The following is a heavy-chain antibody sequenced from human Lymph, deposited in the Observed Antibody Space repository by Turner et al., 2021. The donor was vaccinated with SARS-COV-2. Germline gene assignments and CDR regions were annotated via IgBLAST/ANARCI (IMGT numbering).Heavy chain of an antibody. CDR1: GFTFSTYA. CDR2: ISYDGSNK. Sequence: QVQLVESGGGVVQPGRSLRLACAASGFTFSTYAIYWVRQAPGKGLEWVAVISYDGSNKYYADSVKGRFTISRDNSKNTLYLQMNSLRAEDTAVYYCARYVSGGYFYYGMDVWGQGTTVTVSS. J-gene: IGHJ6*02. D-gene: IGHD3-10*01. V-gene: IGHV3-30*04. CDR3: ARYVSGGYFYYGMDV.